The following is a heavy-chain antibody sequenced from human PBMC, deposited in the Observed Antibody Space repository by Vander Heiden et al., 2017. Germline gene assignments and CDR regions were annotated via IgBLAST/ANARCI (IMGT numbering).Heavy chain of an antibody. D-gene: IGHD2-2*01. CDR1: GATFSSYA. CDR3: ARAIVVVPAAPTSYYYGMDV. J-gene: IGHJ6*02. Sequence: QVRLGQSGAEVKKPGSSVQVSCKASGATFSSYAIRGVRQAPGQGLEWMGGIIPIFGTANYAQKFQGRVTITADESTSTAYMELSSLRSEDTAVYYCARAIVVVPAAPTSYYYGMDVWGQGTTVTVSS. CDR2: IIPIFGTA. V-gene: IGHV1-69*01.